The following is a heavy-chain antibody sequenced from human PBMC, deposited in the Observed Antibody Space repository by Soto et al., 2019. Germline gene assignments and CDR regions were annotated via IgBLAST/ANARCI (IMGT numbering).Heavy chain of an antibody. CDR3: AREGLRYFDWLLLRHNWFDP. Sequence: PSETLSLTCAVSGGSISSSNWWSWVRQPPGKGLEWIGEIYHSGSTNYNPSLKSRVTISVDNSKNTLYLQMNSLRAEDTAVYYCAREGLRYFDWLLLRHNWFDPWGQGTLVTVSS. CDR2: IYHSGST. CDR1: GGSISSSNW. D-gene: IGHD3-9*01. V-gene: IGHV4-4*02. J-gene: IGHJ5*02.